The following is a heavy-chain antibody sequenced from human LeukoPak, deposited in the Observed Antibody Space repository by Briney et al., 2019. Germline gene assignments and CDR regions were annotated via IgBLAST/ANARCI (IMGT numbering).Heavy chain of an antibody. J-gene: IGHJ3*02. Sequence: GGSLRLSCAASGFTFSRYSMNWVRQAPGKGLEWVSSISISSNYIYYPDSLKGRFTISRDNAKNSLYLQMNSLRAEDTAVYYCARGQDTVVTSRDAFDIWGQGTMVTVSS. V-gene: IGHV3-21*04. D-gene: IGHD4-23*01. CDR3: ARGQDTVVTSRDAFDI. CDR1: GFTFSRYS. CDR2: ISISSNYI.